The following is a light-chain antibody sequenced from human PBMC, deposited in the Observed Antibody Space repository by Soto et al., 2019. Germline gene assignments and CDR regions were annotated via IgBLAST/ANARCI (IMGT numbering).Light chain of an antibody. CDR3: QKYNNWPPWT. Sequence: EIVMTQSPATLSVSPGERATLSCRASQSVSTNLDWYQQKPGLAPRLLIYGASTRANGIPARFSGSGSGAEFTLTISSLQSEDFAVYYCQKYNNWPPWTFGQGTKVEVK. J-gene: IGKJ1*01. CDR2: GAS. V-gene: IGKV3-15*01. CDR1: QSVSTN.